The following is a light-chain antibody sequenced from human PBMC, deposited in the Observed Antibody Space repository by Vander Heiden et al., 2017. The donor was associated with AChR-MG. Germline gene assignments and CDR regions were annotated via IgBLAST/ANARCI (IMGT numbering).Light chain of an antibody. CDR2: GAS. Sequence: EIVMTQSPATLSVSPGERATLSCRASQSVSSNLAWYQQKPGQAPRLLIHGASTRATDIPAKFSGSGSGTEFTLTISSLQSEDSAVYYCQQYDNWPRTFGQGTKVEIK. V-gene: IGKV3-15*01. J-gene: IGKJ1*01. CDR1: QSVSSN. CDR3: QQYDNWPRT.